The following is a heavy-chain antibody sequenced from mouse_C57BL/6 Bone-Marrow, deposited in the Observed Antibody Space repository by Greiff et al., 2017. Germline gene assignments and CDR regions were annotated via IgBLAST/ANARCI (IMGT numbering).Heavy chain of an antibody. Sequence: QVQLQQSGAELVRPGTSVTVSCKASGYAFTNYLIEWVKQRPGQGLEWIGVINPGSGGTNYNEKFKGKATLTADKSSSTAYMQLSSLTSEDSAVYCCARGGNLPLFDYWGQGTTLTVSS. CDR1: GYAFTNYL. V-gene: IGHV1-54*01. CDR2: INPGSGGT. D-gene: IGHD5-1*01. J-gene: IGHJ2*01. CDR3: ARGGNLPLFDY.